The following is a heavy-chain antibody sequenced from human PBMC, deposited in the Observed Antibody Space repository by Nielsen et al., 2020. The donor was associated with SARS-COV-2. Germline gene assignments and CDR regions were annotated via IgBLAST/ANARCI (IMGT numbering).Heavy chain of an antibody. J-gene: IGHJ4*02. D-gene: IGHD3-22*01. V-gene: IGHV3-9*01. CDR3: ARVGSSGYYQPFDY. CDR2: ISWNSGNT. Sequence: PGKGLEWVSGISWNSGNTGYADSVKGRFTISRDNSKNTLYLQMNSLRAEDTAVYYCARVGSSGYYQPFDYWGQGTLVTVSS.